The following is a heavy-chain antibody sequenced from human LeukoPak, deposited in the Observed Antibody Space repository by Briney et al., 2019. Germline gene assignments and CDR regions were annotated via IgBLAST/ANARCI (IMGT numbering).Heavy chain of an antibody. V-gene: IGHV4-59*08. Sequence: PSETLSLTCTVSGGSISTYYWSWIRQPPGKGLEWIGYIYYSGSTNYNPSLKGRVTISVDTSKSQFSLKLSSVTAADTAVYYCAHGQLIHPFWFDPWGQGTLVTVSS. D-gene: IGHD6-6*01. CDR2: IYYSGST. CDR3: AHGQLIHPFWFDP. CDR1: GGSISTYY. J-gene: IGHJ5*02.